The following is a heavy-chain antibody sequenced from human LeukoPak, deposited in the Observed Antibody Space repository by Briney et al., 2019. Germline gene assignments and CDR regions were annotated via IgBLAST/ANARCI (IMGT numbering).Heavy chain of an antibody. Sequence: PSETLSLTCTVSGGSIRSFYWSWIRQPAGKGLEWIGRIYSAGYTNYNPSLKSRVTMSVDMSKNQFSLKLSSVTAADTAVYYCARDIHYYYMDVWGRGTTVTISS. CDR2: IYSAGYT. CDR1: GGSIRSFY. CDR3: ARDIHYYYMDV. J-gene: IGHJ6*03. V-gene: IGHV4-4*07.